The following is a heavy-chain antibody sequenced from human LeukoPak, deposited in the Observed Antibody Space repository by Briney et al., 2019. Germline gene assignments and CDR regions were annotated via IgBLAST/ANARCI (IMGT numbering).Heavy chain of an antibody. Sequence: GGSLRLSCAASRFTFSSYSMNWVRQAPGKGLEWVSSISSSSYIYYADSVKGRFTISRDNSKNTLYLQMNSLRAEDTAVYYCAKDRLEQQLVLGLELFDPWGQGTLVTVSS. D-gene: IGHD6-13*01. CDR3: AKDRLEQQLVLGLELFDP. CDR2: ISSSSYI. CDR1: RFTFSSYS. V-gene: IGHV3-21*01. J-gene: IGHJ5*02.